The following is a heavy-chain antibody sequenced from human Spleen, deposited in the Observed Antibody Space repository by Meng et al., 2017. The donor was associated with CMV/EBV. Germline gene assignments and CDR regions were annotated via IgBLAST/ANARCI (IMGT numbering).Heavy chain of an antibody. CDR3: AKDPVGGLWLGVRFNVEPGGYFDY. CDR2: ISYDGSNK. V-gene: IGHV3-30*14. D-gene: IGHD6-19*01. Sequence: GESLKISCAASGFTFSDYAMNWVRQAPGKGLEWVAVISYDGSNKYYSDSVKGRFTISRYKSKNTLYLQMNSLKSEDTAVYYCAKDPVGGLWLGVRFNVEPGGYFDYWGQGTLVTVSS. J-gene: IGHJ4*02. CDR1: GFTFSDYA.